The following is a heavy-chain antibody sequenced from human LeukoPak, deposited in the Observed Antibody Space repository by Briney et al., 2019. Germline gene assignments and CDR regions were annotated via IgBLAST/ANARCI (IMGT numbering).Heavy chain of an antibody. D-gene: IGHD1-26*01. CDR3: ARPSLNTGSYFDY. CDR1: GFSFSNYW. J-gene: IGHJ4*02. CDR2: IKQDGSEI. Sequence: GGSLRLSCEASGFSFSNYWMSWVRQAPGKGLEWVANIKQDGSEIYYVDSVRGRFTISRDNAKNSLYLQMNSLRAEDTAVYYCARPSLNTGSYFDYWGQGILVTVSS. V-gene: IGHV3-7*01.